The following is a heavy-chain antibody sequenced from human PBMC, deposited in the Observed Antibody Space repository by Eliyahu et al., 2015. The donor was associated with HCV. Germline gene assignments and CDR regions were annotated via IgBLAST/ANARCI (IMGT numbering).Heavy chain of an antibody. D-gene: IGHD3-16*01. J-gene: IGHJ4*02. CDR3: AKDNDYVWGSHIDY. Sequence: EVQLLESGGGLVQPGGSXRLXCAXSXFXFSSXAMXWVRQAPGKGLEWVSAISGSGGSTYYADSVKGRFTISRDNSKNTLYLQMNSLRAEDTAVYYCAKDNDYVWGSHIDYWGQGTLVTVSS. CDR2: ISGSGGST. V-gene: IGHV3-23*01. CDR1: XFXFSSXA.